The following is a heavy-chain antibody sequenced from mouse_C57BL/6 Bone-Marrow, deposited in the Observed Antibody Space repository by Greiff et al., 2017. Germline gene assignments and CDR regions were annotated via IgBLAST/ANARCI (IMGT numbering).Heavy chain of an antibody. V-gene: IGHV5-6*01. CDR1: GFTFSSYG. D-gene: IGHD1-1*01. CDR3: ARDSSPVYFDY. CDR2: ISSGGSYT. J-gene: IGHJ2*01. Sequence: EVMLVESGGDLVKPGGSLQLSCAASGFTFSSYGISWVRQTPDKRLEWVATISSGGSYTYYPDSVKGRFTISRDNAKNTLYLQMSSLTSEDTAMYYCARDSSPVYFDYWGQGTTLTVSS.